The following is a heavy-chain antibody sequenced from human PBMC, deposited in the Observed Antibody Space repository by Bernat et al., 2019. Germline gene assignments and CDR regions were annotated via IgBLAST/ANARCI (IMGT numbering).Heavy chain of an antibody. Sequence: QLQLQESGPGLVKPSETLSLTCTVSGGSISSSSYYWGWIRQPPGKGLEWIGRIYYSGTTYYNPSLKSRVTISVDTTKNQFSLKLSSVTAADTAVYYCARQAGYYYGSGTYYNGNFDYWGQGTLVTVSS. J-gene: IGHJ4*02. CDR2: IYYSGTT. V-gene: IGHV4-39*01. CDR1: GGSISSSSYY. CDR3: ARQAGYYYGSGTYYNGNFDY. D-gene: IGHD3-10*01.